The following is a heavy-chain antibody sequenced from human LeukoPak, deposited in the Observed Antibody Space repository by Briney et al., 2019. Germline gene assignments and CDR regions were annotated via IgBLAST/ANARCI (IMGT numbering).Heavy chain of an antibody. CDR3: ARLRAGDYFDY. CDR2: IKEDGSEK. J-gene: IGHJ4*02. Sequence: GGSLRLTCAASGFTFSSYWMSWVRQAPGKGLEWVANIKEDGSEKYYVDSVKGRLTISRDTAKSSLYLQMNSLRAEDTAVYYCARLRAGDYFDYWGQGTLVTVSS. V-gene: IGHV3-7*04. CDR1: GFTFSSYW. D-gene: IGHD6-19*01.